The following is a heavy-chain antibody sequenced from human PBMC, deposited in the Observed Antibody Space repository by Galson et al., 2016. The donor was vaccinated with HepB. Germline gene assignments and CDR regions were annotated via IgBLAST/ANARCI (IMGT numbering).Heavy chain of an antibody. J-gene: IGHJ6*02. V-gene: IGHV1-18*01. CDR3: ARDLRPRREYPLELRYYYGMDV. Sequence: SVKVSCKASGHTFTSYGTNYGISWVRQAPGQGLEWMGWTSPYNGNTNYAQNFRGRATMTTDTSTSTAYMELRSLRSEDTAVYYCARDLRPRREYPLELRYYYGMDVWGQGTTVTVSS. CDR1: GHTFTSYGTNYG. CDR2: TSPYNGNT. D-gene: IGHD3-10*01.